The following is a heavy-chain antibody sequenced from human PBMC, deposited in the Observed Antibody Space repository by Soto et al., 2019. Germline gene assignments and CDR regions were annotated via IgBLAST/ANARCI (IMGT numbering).Heavy chain of an antibody. D-gene: IGHD3-22*01. CDR1: GFTFSSYG. CDR3: ARDTAHNYDSSGSFYYYYGMDV. J-gene: IGHJ6*02. V-gene: IGHV3-33*01. CDR2: IWYDGSNK. Sequence: QVQLVESGGGVVQPGRSLRLSCAASGFTFSSYGMHWVRQAPGKGLEWVAVIWYDGSNKYYADSVKGRFTISRDNSKNKLYLHTHSLRAEDTAVYYCARDTAHNYDSSGSFYYYYGMDVWGQGTTVTVSS.